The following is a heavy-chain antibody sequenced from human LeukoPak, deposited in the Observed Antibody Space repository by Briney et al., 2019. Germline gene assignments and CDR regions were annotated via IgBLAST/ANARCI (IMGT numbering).Heavy chain of an antibody. CDR1: GFTFSSYW. D-gene: IGHD2-2*01. V-gene: IGHV3-7*01. CDR2: IKQDGSVK. Sequence: GGSLRLSCAASGFTFSSYWMSWVRQAPGKGLEWVANIKQDGSVKYYVDSVKGRFTISRDNAKNSLYLQMNSLRAEDTAVYYCARDDCSSISCYHNWFDPWGQGTLVTVSS. CDR3: ARDDCSSISCYHNWFDP. J-gene: IGHJ5*02.